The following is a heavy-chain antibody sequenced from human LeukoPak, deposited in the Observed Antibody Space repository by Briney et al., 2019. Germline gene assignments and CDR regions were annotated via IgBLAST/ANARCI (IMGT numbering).Heavy chain of an antibody. CDR1: GFTFSNYV. CDR3: AKGIRRLGNYYYYMDV. Sequence: PGGSLRLSCAVSGFTFSNYVMIWVRQAPGKGLEWVSAISGTGANTFYADSVKGRSTMSRDNPKNILYLQMNSLRAEDTALYYCAKGIRRLGNYYYYMDVWGKGTTVTVSS. CDR2: ISGTGANT. V-gene: IGHV3-23*01. D-gene: IGHD7-27*01. J-gene: IGHJ6*03.